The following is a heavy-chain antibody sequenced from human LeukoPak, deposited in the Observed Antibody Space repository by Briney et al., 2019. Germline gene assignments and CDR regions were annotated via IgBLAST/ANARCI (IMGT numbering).Heavy chain of an antibody. Sequence: PXETXXLTCTVSGGSISSXYWSWIRXPAGKXLEWIGRIYTSGSTNYNPSLKSRVTMSVDTSKKQFSLKLSSVTAADTAVYYCARDIVYGSGSYANDYWGQGTLVTVSS. V-gene: IGHV4-4*07. D-gene: IGHD3-10*01. J-gene: IGHJ4*02. CDR3: ARDIVYGSGSYANDY. CDR1: GGSISSXY. CDR2: IYTSGST.